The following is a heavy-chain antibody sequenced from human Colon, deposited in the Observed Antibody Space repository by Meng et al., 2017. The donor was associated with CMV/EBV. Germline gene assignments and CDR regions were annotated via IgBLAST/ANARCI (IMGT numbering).Heavy chain of an antibody. D-gene: IGHD2-2*02. CDR2: INPNSGGT. J-gene: IGHJ6*02. CDR1: GYTFTGYY. CDR3: ASYFYCSSTSCYTWGVTTNYYGMDV. Sequence: ASVKVSCKASGYTFTGYYMHWVRQAPGQGLEWMGRINPNSGGTNYAQKFQGRVTMTRDTSISTAYMELSRLRSDDTAVYYCASYFYCSSTSCYTWGVTTNYYGMDVWGQGTTVTSP. V-gene: IGHV1-2*02.